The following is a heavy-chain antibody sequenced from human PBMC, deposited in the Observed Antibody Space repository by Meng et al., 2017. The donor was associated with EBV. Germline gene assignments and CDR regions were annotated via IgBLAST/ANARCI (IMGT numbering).Heavy chain of an antibody. V-gene: IGHV1-18*01. Sequence: QVQMVRAGAEVKRPGASVKVSCKASGYTFTSYGISWVRQAPGQGLEWMGWISAYNGNTNYAQKLQGRVTMTTDTSTSTAYMELRSLRSDDTAVYYCARVRTFGGVIPPDYWGQGTLVTVSS. J-gene: IGHJ4*02. CDR1: GYTFTSYG. CDR2: ISAYNGNT. D-gene: IGHD3-16*02. CDR3: ARVRTFGGVIPPDY.